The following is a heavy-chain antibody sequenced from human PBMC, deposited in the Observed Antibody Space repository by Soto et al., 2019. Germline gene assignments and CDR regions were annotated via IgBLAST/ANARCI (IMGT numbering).Heavy chain of an antibody. CDR1: GGTFSSYA. J-gene: IGHJ4*02. CDR3: ARAHGAAYGSAFDY. Sequence: SVKVSCKASGGTFSSYAVSWVRQAPGQGLEWMGGIIPIFGTANYAQKFQGRVTITADESTSTAYMELSSLRSEDTAVYYCARAHGAAYGSAFDYWGQGTLVTGSS. D-gene: IGHD3-10*01. V-gene: IGHV1-69*13. CDR2: IIPIFGTA.